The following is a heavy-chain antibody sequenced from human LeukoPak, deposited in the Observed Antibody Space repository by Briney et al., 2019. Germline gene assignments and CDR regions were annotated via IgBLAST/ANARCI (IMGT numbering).Heavy chain of an antibody. D-gene: IGHD3-22*01. V-gene: IGHV1-2*02. CDR2: INPKSGGT. Sequence: ASVKVSCKASGYTFTGYYMHWVRQAPGQGLEWMGWINPKSGGTNYAQTFQARVTMTRDKPISTVYMELRRLTSDDTAVYYCTRGASLTYYYDSSGFSSFDSWGQGSLVTVSS. CDR3: TRGASLTYYYDSSGFSSFDS. J-gene: IGHJ4*02. CDR1: GYTFTGYY.